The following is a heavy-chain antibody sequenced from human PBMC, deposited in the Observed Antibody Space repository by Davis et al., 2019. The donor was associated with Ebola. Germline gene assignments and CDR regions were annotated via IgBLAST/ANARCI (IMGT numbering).Heavy chain of an antibody. J-gene: IGHJ5*02. CDR1: ADSISSSSYY. Sequence: MPSETLSLTCTVSADSISSSSYYWGWIRQPPGKGLEWIGSMYYSGITYYNPSLKSRVTISVDTSKNQFSLKLSSVTAADTAVYYCARQLPVTIFGVVRGGFDPWGQGTLVTVSS. CDR2: MYYSGIT. V-gene: IGHV4-39*01. D-gene: IGHD3-3*01. CDR3: ARQLPVTIFGVVRGGFDP.